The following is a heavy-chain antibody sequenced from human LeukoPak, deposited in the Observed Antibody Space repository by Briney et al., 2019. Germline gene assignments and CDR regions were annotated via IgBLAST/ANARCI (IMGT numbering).Heavy chain of an antibody. CDR2: IYPDDSET. CDR1: GYMFTSFW. D-gene: IGHD2-15*01. CDR3: ARPHTPYIDIIGGFDF. Sequence: RTGESLKTSCKGSGYMFTSFWIGWVRQMPGKGLEWMGIIYPDDSETRYSPSFQGQVTISTDNSISTVYLQLSSLKASDTAMYYCARPHTPYIDIIGGFDFWGQGTPVTVSS. J-gene: IGHJ4*02. V-gene: IGHV5-51*01.